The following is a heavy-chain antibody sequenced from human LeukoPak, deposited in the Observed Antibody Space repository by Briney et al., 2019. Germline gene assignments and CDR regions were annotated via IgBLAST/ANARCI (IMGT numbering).Heavy chain of an antibody. J-gene: IGHJ4*02. V-gene: IGHV3-23*01. CDR3: AKVRSGNNYYFDY. D-gene: IGHD1/OR15-1a*01. Sequence: PGGSLRLSCAASGFTFSDFAMSWVRQAPGKGLEWVSGMSASGSHTHSADFVKGRFTIPRDNFKNTLYLQMNGLRVEDTAVYYCAKVRSGNNYYFDYWGQGTLVTVSS. CDR2: MSASGSHT. CDR1: GFTFSDFA.